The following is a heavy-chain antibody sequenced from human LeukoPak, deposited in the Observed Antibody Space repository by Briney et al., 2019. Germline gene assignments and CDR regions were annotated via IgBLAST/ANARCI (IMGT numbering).Heavy chain of an antibody. V-gene: IGHV3-23*01. J-gene: IGHJ4*02. CDR2: ISVSGGSA. D-gene: IGHD3-10*01. Sequence: GGSLRLSCAASGFTFSSHAVNWVRQPPGKGLEWVSVISVSGGSANYGDSVKGRFTVSRDNSKSTLYLQMNSLRAEDTAIYYCAKAKDYYGSGSYPDYWGQGTLVTVSS. CDR3: AKAKDYYGSGSYPDY. CDR1: GFTFSSHA.